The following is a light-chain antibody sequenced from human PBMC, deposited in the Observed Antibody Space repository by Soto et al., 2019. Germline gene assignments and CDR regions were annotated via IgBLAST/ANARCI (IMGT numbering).Light chain of an antibody. J-gene: IGKJ4*01. CDR3: QHYGGAPT. Sequence: EMVLTQSPGTLSLSPGERATLSCRASQSVTSSYLAWYQQKPGQAPRLLIYGASSRATGIPDRFSGSGSGADFTLTISRLEPDDFAVYYCQHYGGAPTFGGGTKVEIK. CDR1: QSVTSSY. CDR2: GAS. V-gene: IGKV3-20*01.